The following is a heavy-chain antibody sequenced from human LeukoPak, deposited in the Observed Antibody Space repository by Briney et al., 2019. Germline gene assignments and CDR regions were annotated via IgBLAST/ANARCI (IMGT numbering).Heavy chain of an antibody. V-gene: IGHV4-39*07. J-gene: IGHJ4*02. Sequence: PSETLSLTCTVSGGSIRSSYYYWGWIRQPPGKGLEWIGSIYDSGSTYYNPSLKSRVTISVDKSKNQFSLKLSSVTAADTAVYYCARDGYDRAGSRTYYFDYWGQGTLVTVSS. CDR1: GGSIRSSYYY. CDR2: IYDSGST. D-gene: IGHD5-12*01. CDR3: ARDGYDRAGSRTYYFDY.